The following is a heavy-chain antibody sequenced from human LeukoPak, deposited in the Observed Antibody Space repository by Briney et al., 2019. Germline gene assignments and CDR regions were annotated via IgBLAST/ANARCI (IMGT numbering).Heavy chain of an antibody. Sequence: ASVKVSCKASGYTFTNYGISWVRQAPGQGLEWMGWISAYKANTNYAQKLQGRVTITRDTSISTAYMELSRLRSDDTAVYYCARAAAGMGSAFDIWGQGTMVTVSS. J-gene: IGHJ3*02. D-gene: IGHD6-13*01. V-gene: IGHV1-18*01. CDR2: ISAYKANT. CDR1: GYTFTNYG. CDR3: ARAAAGMGSAFDI.